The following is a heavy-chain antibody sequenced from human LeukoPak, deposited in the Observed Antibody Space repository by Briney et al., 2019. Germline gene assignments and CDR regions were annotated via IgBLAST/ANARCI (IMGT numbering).Heavy chain of an antibody. V-gene: IGHV3-30*02. CDR2: IRYDGSNK. D-gene: IGHD3-22*01. CDR3: ARALVVVSPFDY. J-gene: IGHJ4*02. Sequence: PGGSLRLSCAASGFTFSSYGMHWVRQAPGKGLEWVAFIRYDGSNKYYADSVKGRFTISRDNSKNTLYLQMNSLRAEDTAVYYCARALVVVSPFDYWGQGTLVTVSS. CDR1: GFTFSSYG.